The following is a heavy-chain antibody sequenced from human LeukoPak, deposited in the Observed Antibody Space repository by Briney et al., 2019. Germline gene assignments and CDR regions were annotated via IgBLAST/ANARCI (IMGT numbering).Heavy chain of an antibody. D-gene: IGHD6-13*01. CDR3: ARINRQQLVLDY. CDR2: IYHSGST. J-gene: IGHJ4*02. V-gene: IGHV4-38-2*01. Sequence: PSETLSLTCAVSGYSISSGYYWGWIRQPSGKGLEWIGSIYHSGSTYYNPSLKSRVTISVDTSKNQFSLKLSSVTAADTAVYYCARINRQQLVLDYWGQGTLVTVSS. CDR1: GYSISSGYY.